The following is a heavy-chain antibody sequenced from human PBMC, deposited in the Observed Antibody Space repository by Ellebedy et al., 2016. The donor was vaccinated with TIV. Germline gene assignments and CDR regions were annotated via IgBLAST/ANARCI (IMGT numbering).Heavy chain of an antibody. CDR3: AAGNSGTYQFDY. Sequence: ASVKVSXXASGYSFTRYYIHWVRQAPGQGLEWMGIINPSGVSTSYAQKFQGRFTMTEDTSTDTAYMDLTSLGSEDTAVYYCAAGNSGTYQFDYWGQGTLVTVSS. CDR2: INPSGVST. CDR1: GYSFTRYY. J-gene: IGHJ4*02. V-gene: IGHV1-46*01. D-gene: IGHD1-26*01.